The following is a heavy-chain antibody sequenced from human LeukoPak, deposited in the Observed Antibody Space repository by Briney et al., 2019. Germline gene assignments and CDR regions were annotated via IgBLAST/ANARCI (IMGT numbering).Heavy chain of an antibody. Sequence: RPSETLSLTCTVSGGSISSSSYYWSWIRQPPGKGLECIGYIYYSGSTNYNPSLKSRVTISVDTSRNQFSLKLTSVTAADTAVYYCAKVSDRDSSGYYWGFEYWGQGTLVTVSS. CDR1: GGSISSSSYY. J-gene: IGHJ4*02. CDR2: IYYSGST. V-gene: IGHV4-61*05. CDR3: AKVSDRDSSGYYWGFEY. D-gene: IGHD3-22*01.